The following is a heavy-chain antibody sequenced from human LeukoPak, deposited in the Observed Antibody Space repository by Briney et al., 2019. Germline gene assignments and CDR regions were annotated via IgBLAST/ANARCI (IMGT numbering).Heavy chain of an antibody. V-gene: IGHV1-58*01. Sequence: SIKVSCKASGFTFSNSAVQWVRQARGHRPEWIGWIGVGVGNTNYAQKFQDRVTITWEMSTSTAYMEMTRLRSEDTAVYYCAAAIVEPGQLYYYYGLDVWGQGTTVTVPS. CDR3: AAAIVEPGQLYYYYGLDV. CDR2: IGVGVGNT. D-gene: IGHD1-14*01. CDR1: GFTFSNSA. J-gene: IGHJ6*01.